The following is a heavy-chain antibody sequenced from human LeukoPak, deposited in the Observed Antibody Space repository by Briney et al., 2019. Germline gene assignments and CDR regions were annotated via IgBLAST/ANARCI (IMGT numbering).Heavy chain of an antibody. CDR1: GGSISSSIYY. J-gene: IGHJ4*02. CDR2: IYTSGST. V-gene: IGHV4-61*02. CDR3: ARDLGD. Sequence: SETLSLTCTVSGGSISSSIYYWGWIRQPAGKGLEWIGRIYTSGSTNYNPSLKSRVTISVDTSKNQFSLKLSSVTAADTAVYYCARDLGDWGQGTLVTVSS. D-gene: IGHD1-26*01.